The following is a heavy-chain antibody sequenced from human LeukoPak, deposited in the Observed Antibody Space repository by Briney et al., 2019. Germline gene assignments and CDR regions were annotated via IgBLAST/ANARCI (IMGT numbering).Heavy chain of an antibody. CDR1: GFTFSSYG. CDR3: ARARRRVSDWINGLDY. CDR2: ISSSGSTI. Sequence: GGTLRLSCAASGFTFSSYGMNWVRQAPGKGLEWVSYISSSGSTIYYADSVKGRFTISRDNAKNSLYLQMNSLRAEDTAVYYCARARRRVSDWINGLDYWGQGTLVTVSS. V-gene: IGHV3-48*04. D-gene: IGHD3-9*01. J-gene: IGHJ4*02.